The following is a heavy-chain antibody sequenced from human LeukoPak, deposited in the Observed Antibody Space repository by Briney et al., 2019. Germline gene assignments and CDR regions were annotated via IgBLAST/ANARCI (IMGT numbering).Heavy chain of an antibody. CDR1: GGSISSYY. J-gene: IGHJ4*02. V-gene: IGHV4-59*01. D-gene: IGHD6-19*01. CDR3: ARVDLGGSGWYTWYYFDY. Sequence: SETLSLTCTVSGGSISSYYWSWIRQPPGKGLEWIGYIYYSGSTNYNPSLKSRVTISVDTSKNQFSLKLSSVTAADTAVYYCARVDLGGSGWYTWYYFDYWGQGTMVTVSS. CDR2: IYYSGST.